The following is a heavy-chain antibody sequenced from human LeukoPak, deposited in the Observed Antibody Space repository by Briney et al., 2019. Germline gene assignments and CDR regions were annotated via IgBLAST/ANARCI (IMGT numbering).Heavy chain of an antibody. CDR1: GYTFTGYY. Sequence: APVKVSCKASGYTFTGYYMHWVRQAPGQGLEWMGRINPNSGGTNYAQKFQGRVTMTRDTSISTAYMELSRLRSDDTAVYYCAVLPLRGVIIVTDYWGQGTLVTVSS. V-gene: IGHV1-2*06. D-gene: IGHD3-10*01. J-gene: IGHJ4*02. CDR3: AVLPLRGVIIVTDY. CDR2: INPNSGGT.